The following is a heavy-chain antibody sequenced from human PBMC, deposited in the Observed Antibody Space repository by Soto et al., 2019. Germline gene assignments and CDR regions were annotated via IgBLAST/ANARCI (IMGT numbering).Heavy chain of an antibody. J-gene: IGHJ4*02. Sequence: EVQLLESGGGLVQPGGYLRLSCVASGFTFSIYNMNWVRQAPGKGLEWVSVITGSGDYTNYADSVKGRFTISRDNSKNTLYLQMNSLRAEDTAVYFCARRITSSFDYWGQGTLVPVSS. CDR2: ITGSGDYT. D-gene: IGHD1-20*01. CDR1: GFTFSIYN. V-gene: IGHV3-23*01. CDR3: ARRITSSFDY.